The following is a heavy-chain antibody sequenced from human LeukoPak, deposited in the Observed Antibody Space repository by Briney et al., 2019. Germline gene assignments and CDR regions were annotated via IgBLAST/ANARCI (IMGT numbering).Heavy chain of an antibody. J-gene: IGHJ4*02. CDR1: GASVSSHY. CDR3: GRXSTYXXXXXXLDY. Sequence: SETLSLTCTVSGASVSSHYWSWIRQPPGKGLEWIGYVSYSGGTNYNPSLKSRVTISLDTSKDQFSLRLNSVTAADTAVYYRGRXSTYXXXXXXLDYWGQGTLVTVSS. CDR2: VSYSGGT. V-gene: IGHV4-59*02.